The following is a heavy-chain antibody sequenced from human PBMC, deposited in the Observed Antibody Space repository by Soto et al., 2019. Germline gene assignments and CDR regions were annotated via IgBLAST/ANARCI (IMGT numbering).Heavy chain of an antibody. CDR1: GFTFSSYG. CDR3: AKDRLDVDPPSKNYYYYGMDV. D-gene: IGHD5-12*01. Sequence: GGSLRLSCAASGFTFSSYGMHWVRQAPGKGLEWVAVISYDGSNKYYADSVKGRFTISRDNSKNTLYLQMNSLRAEDTAVYYCAKDRLDVDPPSKNYYYYGMDVWGQGTTVTVSS. V-gene: IGHV3-30*18. CDR2: ISYDGSNK. J-gene: IGHJ6*02.